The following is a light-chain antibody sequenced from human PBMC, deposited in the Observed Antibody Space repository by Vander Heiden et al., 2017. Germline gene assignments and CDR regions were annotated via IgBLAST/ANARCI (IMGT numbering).Light chain of an antibody. J-gene: IGLJ2*01. CDR2: KDS. CDR3: QSADSSGVV. V-gene: IGLV3-25*03. CDR1: ALPKQY. Sequence: SYALTQPPSVSVSPGQTARITCSGDALPKQYAYWYQQKPGQAPVLVIYKDSERPSGIPERFSGSSSGTTVTLTISGVQAEDEADYYCQSADSSGVVFGGGTKLTVL.